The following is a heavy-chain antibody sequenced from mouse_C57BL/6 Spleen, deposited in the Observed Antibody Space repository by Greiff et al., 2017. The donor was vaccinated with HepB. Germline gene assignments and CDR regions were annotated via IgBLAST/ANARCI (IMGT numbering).Heavy chain of an antibody. V-gene: IGHV1-82*01. CDR3: AKDHYYGSSHPRWYIEV. D-gene: IGHD1-1*01. CDR2: IYPGDGDT. CDR1: GYAFSSSW. J-gene: IGHJ1*03. Sequence: QVQLQQSGPELVKPGASVKISCKASGYAFSSSWMNWVKQRPGKGLEWIGRIYPGDGDTNYNGKFKGKATLTADKSSSTAYMQLSSLTSVDSAVYFCAKDHYYGSSHPRWYIEVWGTGTTVTVSS.